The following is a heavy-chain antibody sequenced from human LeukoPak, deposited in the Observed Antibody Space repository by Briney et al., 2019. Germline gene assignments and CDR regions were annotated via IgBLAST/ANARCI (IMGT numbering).Heavy chain of an antibody. Sequence: PGGSLRLSCTASGFTLSNYWMTWVRQAPGKGLEWVANIKQDGRQKYYVAVKGRFTISRDNSKNTLYLQMNSLRAEDTAVYYCAKVLRGYSGYDLPHYWGQGTLVTVSS. CDR3: AKVLRGYSGYDLPHY. D-gene: IGHD5-12*01. CDR2: IKQDGRQK. CDR1: GFTLSNYW. V-gene: IGHV3-7*01. J-gene: IGHJ4*02.